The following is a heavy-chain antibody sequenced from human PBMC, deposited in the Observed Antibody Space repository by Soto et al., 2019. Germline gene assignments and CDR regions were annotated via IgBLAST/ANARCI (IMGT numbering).Heavy chain of an antibody. Sequence: AGGSLRLSCAASGFTFSSYTMRWVRQAPGKGLEWVSTISGSGGDTYYADSGKGRFTISRDNSKNTLYLQMNSLLAEDTAIYYYVKKMSTRPTCAFDFWGQGTMVTVSS. V-gene: IGHV3-23*01. CDR1: GFTFSSYT. J-gene: IGHJ3*01. CDR3: VKKMSTRPTCAFDF. CDR2: ISGSGGDT.